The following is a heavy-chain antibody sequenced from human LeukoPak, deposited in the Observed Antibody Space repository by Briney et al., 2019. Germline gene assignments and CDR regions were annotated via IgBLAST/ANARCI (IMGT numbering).Heavy chain of an antibody. D-gene: IGHD5-12*01. Sequence: ASVKVSCKASGYTFTGYYMHWVRQAPGQGLEWMGWINPNSGGTNYAQKFQGRVTMTRDTSISTAYMELSRLRSEDTAVYYCARVFSGFRQYYFDYWGQGTLVTVSS. CDR1: GYTFTGYY. CDR3: ARVFSGFRQYYFDY. CDR2: INPNSGGT. J-gene: IGHJ4*02. V-gene: IGHV1-2*02.